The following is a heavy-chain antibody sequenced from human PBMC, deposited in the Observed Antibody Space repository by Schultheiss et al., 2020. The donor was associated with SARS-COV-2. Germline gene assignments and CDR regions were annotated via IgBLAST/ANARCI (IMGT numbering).Heavy chain of an antibody. CDR1: GGSFSGYY. CDR3: ARRNDDSSGPAFDY. D-gene: IGHD3-22*01. J-gene: IGHJ4*02. V-gene: IGHV4-34*01. CDR2: INHSGST. Sequence: SQTLSLTCAVYGGSFSGYYWSWIRQPPGKGLEWIGEINHSGSTNYTPSLKSRVTISVDTSKNQFSLKLSSVTAADTAVYFCARRNDDSSGPAFDYWGQGTLVTVSS.